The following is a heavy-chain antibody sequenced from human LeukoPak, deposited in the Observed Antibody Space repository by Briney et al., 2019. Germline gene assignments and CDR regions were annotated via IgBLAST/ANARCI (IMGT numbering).Heavy chain of an antibody. CDR1: GFIFSSYG. Sequence: GGSLRLSCAASGFIFSSYGMNWVRQAPGKGLEWVSYISDTGTTIYYADSVKGRFTISRDNAKYSLHLQMDSLRADDTAVYSCARGGLGGWTSDSWGQGTLVTVSS. J-gene: IGHJ5*01. CDR3: ARGGLGGWTSDS. V-gene: IGHV3-48*03. D-gene: IGHD3-16*01. CDR2: ISDTGTTI.